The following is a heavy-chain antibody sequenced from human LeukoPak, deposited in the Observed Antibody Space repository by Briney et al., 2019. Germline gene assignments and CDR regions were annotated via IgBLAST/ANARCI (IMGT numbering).Heavy chain of an antibody. CDR1: GGSISSYY. J-gene: IGHJ6*02. CDR3: ARETGPALRYYYYYGMDV. V-gene: IGHV4-59*12. CDR2: IYYSGST. Sequence: SETLSLTCTVSGGSISSYYWSWIRQPPGKGLEWIGYIYYSGSTNYNPSLKSRATISVNTSKNQFSLKLSSVTAADTAVYYCARETGPALRYYYYYGMDVWGQGTTVTVSS.